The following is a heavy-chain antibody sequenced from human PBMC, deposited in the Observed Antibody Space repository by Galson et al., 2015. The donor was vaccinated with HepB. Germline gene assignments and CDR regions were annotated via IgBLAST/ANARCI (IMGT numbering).Heavy chain of an antibody. J-gene: IGHJ6*02. V-gene: IGHV4-59*08. CDR3: ARLEREFVVVSAAIHGMDV. Sequence: TLSLTCTVSGASISPDYWSWIRQPPGKGLEWIGYIFSRGSIKYNSSLQSRVTLSVDTSKNQFSLKLNSVTATDTAVYYCARLEREFVVVSAAIHGMDVWGQGTTVTVSS. CDR1: GASISPDY. CDR2: IFSRGSI. D-gene: IGHD2-2*02.